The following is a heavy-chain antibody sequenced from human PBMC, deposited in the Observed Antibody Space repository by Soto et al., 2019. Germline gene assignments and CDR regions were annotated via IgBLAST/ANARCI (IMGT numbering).Heavy chain of an antibody. CDR2: ISGSGGST. Sequence: EVQLLESGGGLVQPGGSLRLSCAASGFTFSSYAMSWVRQAPGKGLEWVSGISGSGGSTYYADSVKGRFTISRDNSKNTLYLQMNSVRAEDTALYYWAKGGQRRGGGYFDYWGQGTLVTVSS. D-gene: IGHD6-25*01. CDR3: AKGGQRRGGGYFDY. J-gene: IGHJ4*02. CDR1: GFTFSSYA. V-gene: IGHV3-23*01.